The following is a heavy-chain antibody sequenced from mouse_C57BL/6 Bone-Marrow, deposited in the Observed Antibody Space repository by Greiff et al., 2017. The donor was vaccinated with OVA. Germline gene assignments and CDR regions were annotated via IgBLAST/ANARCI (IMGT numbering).Heavy chain of an antibody. CDR1: GFTFNTYA. Sequence: EVQVVESGGGLVQPKGSLKLSCAASGFTFNTYAMHWVRQAPGKGLEWVARIRSKSSNYATYYADSVKDRFTISRDDSQSMLYLQMNNLKTEDTAMYYCVRDEGYGNYYYAMDYWGQGTSVTVSS. CDR3: VRDEGYGNYYYAMDY. CDR2: IRSKSSNYAT. V-gene: IGHV10-3*01. D-gene: IGHD2-10*02. J-gene: IGHJ4*01.